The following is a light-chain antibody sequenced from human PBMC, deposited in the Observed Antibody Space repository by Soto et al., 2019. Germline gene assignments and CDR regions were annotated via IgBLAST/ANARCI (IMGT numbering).Light chain of an antibody. J-gene: IGLJ1*01. CDR2: EAS. V-gene: IGLV2-23*01. Sequence: QSALTQPASVSGSPGQSITISCTGTSSDVGAYDLVSWYQQHPGKAPKVLIYEASKRPSGISNRFSASKSGNTASLTISGLQAEDEADYYCCSYAGSSDVFGRGTKLTVL. CDR1: SSDVGAYDL. CDR3: CSYAGSSDV.